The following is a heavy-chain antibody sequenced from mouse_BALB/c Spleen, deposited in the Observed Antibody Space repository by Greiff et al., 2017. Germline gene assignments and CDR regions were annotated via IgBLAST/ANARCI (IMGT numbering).Heavy chain of an antibody. D-gene: IGHD1-1*02. CDR3: ARLGGKLFDY. CDR1: GYTFTSYW. J-gene: IGHJ2*01. Sequence: QVQLQQPGAELVKPGAPVKLSCKASGYTFTSYWMNWVKQRPGRGLEWIGRIDPSDSETHYNQKFKDKATLTVDKSSSTAYIQRSSLTSEDSAVYYCARLGGKLFDYWGQGTTLTVSS. V-gene: IGHV1-69*02. CDR2: IDPSDSET.